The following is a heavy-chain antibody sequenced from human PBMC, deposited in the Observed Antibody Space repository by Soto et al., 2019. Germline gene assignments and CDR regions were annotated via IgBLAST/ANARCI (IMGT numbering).Heavy chain of an antibody. CDR1: GFSLSTSVVG. Sequence: QITLKESGPTLVKPTQPLTLTCTFSGFSLSTSVVGVGWIRQSPGKALEWLAPIYWDDDNRYSPSLKSSLKINKNTSKNQVVITLTNTDTVGTSTYYCVKRYSGYYGAFDLWGQGTMVTVSS. CDR2: IYWDDDN. D-gene: IGHD3-22*01. CDR3: VKRYSGYYGAFDL. J-gene: IGHJ3*01. V-gene: IGHV2-5*02.